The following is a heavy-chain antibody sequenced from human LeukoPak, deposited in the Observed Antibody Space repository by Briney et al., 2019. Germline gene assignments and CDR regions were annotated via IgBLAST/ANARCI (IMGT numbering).Heavy chain of an antibody. CDR2: IYYSGST. D-gene: IGHD3-3*01. Sequence: SETLSLTCTVSGGSISSYYWSWIRQPPGKGLEWIGYIYYSGSTNYNPSLKSRVTISVETSKNQFSLKLSSVTAADTAVYYCARATRGGVVIIHGMDVWGQGTTVTVSS. CDR3: ARATRGGVVIIHGMDV. V-gene: IGHV4-59*12. CDR1: GGSISSYY. J-gene: IGHJ6*02.